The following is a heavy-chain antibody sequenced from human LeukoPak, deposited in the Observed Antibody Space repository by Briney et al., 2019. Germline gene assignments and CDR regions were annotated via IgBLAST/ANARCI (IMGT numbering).Heavy chain of an antibody. V-gene: IGHV3-30*18. D-gene: IGHD3-10*01. CDR3: AKGLGTGSVLARPLHY. J-gene: IGHJ4*02. CDR2: ISSDGYRT. CDR1: GFPFSTYD. Sequence: PGGSLRLSWAASGFPFSTYDMHWVRQAPDKGLQWVAVISSDGYRTDYPDSVRGRFTISRDNFKNTVDLQMISVTAEDTAMYFCAKGLGTGSVLARPLHYWGQGTLVTVSS.